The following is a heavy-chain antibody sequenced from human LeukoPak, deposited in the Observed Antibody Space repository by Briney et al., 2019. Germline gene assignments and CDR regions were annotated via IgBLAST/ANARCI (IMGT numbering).Heavy chain of an antibody. CDR3: ARDRSYYDSSGYDAFDI. CDR1: GGTFSSYA. J-gene: IGHJ3*02. Sequence: ASVKVSCKASGGTFSSYAISWVRQAPGQGLEWMGGIIPIFGTANYAQKFQGRVTITADESTSTAYMELSSLRSEDTAVYYCARDRSYYDSSGYDAFDIWGQGTMVTVSS. D-gene: IGHD3-22*01. CDR2: IIPIFGTA. V-gene: IGHV1-69*01.